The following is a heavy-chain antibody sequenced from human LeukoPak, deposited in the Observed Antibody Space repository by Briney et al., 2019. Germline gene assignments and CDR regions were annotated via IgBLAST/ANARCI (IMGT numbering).Heavy chain of an antibody. V-gene: IGHV4-39*01. Sequence: KPSETLSLTCSVSGGSISSSSSYYWGWIRQPPGKGLEWIGTINYSGSSTYYKPSLKSRVTISVDTSKNHFSLKLSSVTAADTAVYFCARHISGGVLRYFDWVLGFDPWGQGTLVTVSS. CDR3: ARHISGGVLRYFDWVLGFDP. CDR2: INYSGSST. D-gene: IGHD3-9*01. J-gene: IGHJ5*02. CDR1: GGSISSSSSYY.